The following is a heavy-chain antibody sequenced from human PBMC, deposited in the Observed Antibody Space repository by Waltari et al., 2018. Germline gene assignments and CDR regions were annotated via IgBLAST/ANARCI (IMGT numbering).Heavy chain of an antibody. D-gene: IGHD6-13*01. CDR1: GGSISSGDYY. CDR3: AREIGYSSSWDQGYNWFDP. V-gene: IGHV4-30-4*08. Sequence: QVQLQESGPGLVKPSQTLSLTCTVSGGSISSGDYYWSWIRQPPGKGLEWIEYIYYRGSTYYSPALKSRVTISVDTSKNQFSLKLSSVTAADTAVYYCAREIGYSSSWDQGYNWFDPWGQGTLVTVSS. CDR2: IYYRGST. J-gene: IGHJ5*02.